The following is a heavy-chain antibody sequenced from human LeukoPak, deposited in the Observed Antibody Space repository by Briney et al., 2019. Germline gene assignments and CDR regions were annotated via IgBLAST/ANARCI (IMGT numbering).Heavy chain of an antibody. CDR1: GGSISSYY. Sequence: SETLSLTCTVSGGSISSYYWIWIRQPPGKGLEWMGYIYYSGSTNYNPSLKSRVTISVDTSKNRFSLKLSSVTAADTAVYYCASTWGDSCSGGSCYHTYYYYGMDVWGQGTTVTVSS. J-gene: IGHJ6*02. CDR3: ASTWGDSCSGGSCYHTYYYYGMDV. V-gene: IGHV4-59*01. D-gene: IGHD2-15*01. CDR2: IYYSGST.